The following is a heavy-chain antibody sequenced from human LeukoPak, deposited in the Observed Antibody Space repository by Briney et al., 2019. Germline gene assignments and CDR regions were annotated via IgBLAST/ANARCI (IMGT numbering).Heavy chain of an antibody. D-gene: IGHD6-6*01. CDR1: GGTFSSYA. V-gene: IGHV1-69*01. CDR3: AREGDRYSSSSFDY. Sequence: ASVKVSCTASGGTFSSYAISWVRQAPGQGLEWMGGIIPIFGTANYAQKFQGRVTITADESTSTAYMELSSLRSEDTAVYYCAREGDRYSSSSFDYWGQGTLVTVSS. J-gene: IGHJ4*02. CDR2: IIPIFGTA.